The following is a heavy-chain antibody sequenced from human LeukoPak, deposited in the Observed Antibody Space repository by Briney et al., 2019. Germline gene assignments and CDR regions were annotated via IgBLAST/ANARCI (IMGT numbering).Heavy chain of an antibody. CDR2: IKQDGSEK. Sequence: PGGSLRLSCAASGFTFSSYWMSWVRQAPGKGLEWVANIKQDGSEKYYVDSVKGRFTIPRDNAKNSLYLQMNSLRAEDTAVYYCARDIVVVPLVMGWFDPWGQGTLVTVSS. CDR3: ARDIVVVPLVMGWFDP. CDR1: GFTFSSYW. J-gene: IGHJ5*02. V-gene: IGHV3-7*03. D-gene: IGHD2-2*01.